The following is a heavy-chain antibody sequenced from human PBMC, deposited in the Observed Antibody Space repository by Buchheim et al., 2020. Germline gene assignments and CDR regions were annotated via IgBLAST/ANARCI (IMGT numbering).Heavy chain of an antibody. D-gene: IGHD5-24*01. CDR1: GGSISNSAYF. CDR3: ARENRDGYRNGVDV. CDR2: IRYSGTT. J-gene: IGHJ6*02. V-gene: IGHV4-39*07. Sequence: QLQLQESGPGLVKPSETLSLTCTVSGGSISNSAYFWGWIRQPPGKGPEWIATIRYSGTTYFNPSLQNRVTISVDTSKNQFSLTLRSVTAADTVLYYCARENRDGYRNGVDVWGQGTT.